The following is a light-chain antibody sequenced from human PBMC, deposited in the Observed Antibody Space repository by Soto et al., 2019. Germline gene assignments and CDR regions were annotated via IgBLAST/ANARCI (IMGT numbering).Light chain of an antibody. J-gene: IGLJ1*01. Sequence: QSALTQPPSVSGSPGQSITIPCTGTRSDVGGYKYFSWYQQPPGKAPKFLIYEVSNRPSGVTNRFSGSKSANAASLTISGLQAEDEDEYYCSSYTINVALLVFGTGTKVTVL. CDR1: RSDVGGYKY. CDR3: SSYTINVALLV. CDR2: EVS. V-gene: IGLV2-14*01.